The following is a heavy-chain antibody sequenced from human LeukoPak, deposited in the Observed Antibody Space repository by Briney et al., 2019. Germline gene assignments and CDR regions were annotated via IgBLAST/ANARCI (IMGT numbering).Heavy chain of an antibody. J-gene: IGHJ4*02. CDR2: ISGSGGST. CDR3: AKPSGSSSVWYSPFFDY. CDR1: GLTFNSYA. V-gene: IGHV3-23*01. Sequence: GGSLRLSCAASGLTFNSYAMNWVRQAPGKGLEWVSVISGSGGSTYYADSVRGRFTISRDNSKNTLYLQMNSLRADDTAVYYCAKPSGSSSVWYSPFFDYWGQGTLVTVSS. D-gene: IGHD6-19*01.